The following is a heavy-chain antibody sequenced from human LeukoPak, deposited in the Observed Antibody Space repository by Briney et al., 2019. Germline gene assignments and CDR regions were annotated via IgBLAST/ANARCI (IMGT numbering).Heavy chain of an antibody. J-gene: IGHJ5*02. D-gene: IGHD2-2*01. Sequence: ESGPTLVKPTQTLTLTCTFSGFSLSTSGVGVGWIRQPPGKALEWLALIYWDDDKRYSPSLKSRLTITKDTSKNQVVLTMTNMDPVDTAIYYCAHTVIVVVPPTTFDPWGQGTLVTVSS. CDR3: AHTVIVVVPPTTFDP. V-gene: IGHV2-5*02. CDR1: GFSLSTSGVG. CDR2: IYWDDDK.